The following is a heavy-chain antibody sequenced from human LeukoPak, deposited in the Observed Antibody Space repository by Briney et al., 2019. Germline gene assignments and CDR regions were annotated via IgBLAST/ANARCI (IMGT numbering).Heavy chain of an antibody. V-gene: IGHV3-30*04. CDR3: AKDSAIFGVFDY. J-gene: IGHJ4*02. CDR1: GFTFSSYA. Sequence: GRSLRLSCAASGFTFSSYAMHWVRQAPGKGLEWVAVISYDGSNKYYADSVKGRFTISRDNSKNTLYLQMNSLRAEDTAVYYCAKDSAIFGVFDYWGQGTLVTVSS. D-gene: IGHD3-3*01. CDR2: ISYDGSNK.